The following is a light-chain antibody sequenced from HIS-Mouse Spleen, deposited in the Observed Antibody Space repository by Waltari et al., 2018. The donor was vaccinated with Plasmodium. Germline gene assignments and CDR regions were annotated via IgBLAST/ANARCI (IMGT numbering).Light chain of an antibody. CDR1: QSVLYSSKNKNY. Sequence: DIVMTQSPDSPAVSLGERATINCKSSQSVLYSSKNKNYLAWYQQKTGQPPKLLIYWASSRESGVPDRFSGSGSGTDFTLTISSLQAEDVAVYYCQQYYSTPYTFGQGTKLEIK. CDR2: WAS. V-gene: IGKV4-1*01. J-gene: IGKJ2*01. CDR3: QQYYSTPYT.